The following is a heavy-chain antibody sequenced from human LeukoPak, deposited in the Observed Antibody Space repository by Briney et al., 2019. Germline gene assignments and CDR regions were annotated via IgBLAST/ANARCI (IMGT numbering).Heavy chain of an antibody. CDR1: GGSFSGYY. J-gene: IGHJ4*02. V-gene: IGHV4-34*01. Sequence: SETLSLTCAVHGGSFSGYYWTWIRQSPGKGLEWIGEINDSGRTSYKPSLRSRVIISVDTSKNQFSLKLSSVTAADTTVYFCARVEAYSYGSYLFDYWGQGTQVSVSA. CDR3: ARVEAYSYGSYLFDY. CDR2: INDSGRT. D-gene: IGHD5-24*01.